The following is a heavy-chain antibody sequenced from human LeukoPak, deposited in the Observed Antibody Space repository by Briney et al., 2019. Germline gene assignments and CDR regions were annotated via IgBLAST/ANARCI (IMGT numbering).Heavy chain of an antibody. J-gene: IGHJ6*02. D-gene: IGHD3-22*01. CDR1: GFTFAGYA. Sequence: GGSLRLSCAASGFTFAGYAMSWVRQAPGKGLEWVSTISGSGGSTYYADSVKGRFTISRDNSKNTLYLQMNSLRAEDTAVYYCAKYDSSGYYQRDYGMDVWGQGTTVTVSS. V-gene: IGHV3-23*01. CDR2: ISGSGGST. CDR3: AKYDSSGYYQRDYGMDV.